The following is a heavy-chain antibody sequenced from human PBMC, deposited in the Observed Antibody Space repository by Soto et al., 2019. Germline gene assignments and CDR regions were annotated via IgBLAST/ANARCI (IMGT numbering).Heavy chain of an antibody. D-gene: IGHD5-18*01. CDR3: ARTHDDGRGYSYGLNYYYMDV. V-gene: IGHV1-69*02. CDR1: GGTFSSYT. Sequence: ASVKVSCKASGGTFSSYTISWVRQAPGQGLEWMGRIIPILGIANYAQKFQGRVTITADKSTSTAYMELSSLRSEDTAVYYCARTHDDGRGYSYGLNYYYMDVWGKGTTVTVSS. CDR2: IIPILGIA. J-gene: IGHJ6*03.